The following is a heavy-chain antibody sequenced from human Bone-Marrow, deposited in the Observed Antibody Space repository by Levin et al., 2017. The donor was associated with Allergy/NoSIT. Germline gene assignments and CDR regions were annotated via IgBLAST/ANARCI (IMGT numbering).Heavy chain of an antibody. CDR1: GFSFSTYV. CDR2: ISGSGSLT. D-gene: IGHD4-23*01. V-gene: IGHV3-23*01. Sequence: PGGSLRLSCAASGFSFSTYVLSWVRQAPGKGLEWVSGISGSGSLTHYADSVKGRLTISRDNSKRTMYLQITGLRGADTAVYYCARSPLGGSMVTRFDYWGQGVLVAVSS. CDR3: ARSPLGGSMVTRFDY. J-gene: IGHJ4*02.